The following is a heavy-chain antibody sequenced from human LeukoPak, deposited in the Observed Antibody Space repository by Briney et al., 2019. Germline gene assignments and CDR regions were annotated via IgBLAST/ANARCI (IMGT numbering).Heavy chain of an antibody. Sequence: GGSLRLSCAASGSTFSSYSMNWVRQAPGKGLEWVSSISSSSSYIYYADSVKGRFTISRDNAKNSLYLQMNSLRAEDTAVYYCARIDGNKYYFDYWGQGTLVTVSS. CDR1: GSTFSSYS. D-gene: IGHD1/OR15-1a*01. CDR3: ARIDGNKYYFDY. V-gene: IGHV3-21*01. CDR2: ISSSSSYI. J-gene: IGHJ4*02.